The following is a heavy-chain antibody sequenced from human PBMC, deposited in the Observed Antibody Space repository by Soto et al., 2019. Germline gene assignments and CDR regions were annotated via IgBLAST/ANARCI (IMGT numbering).Heavy chain of an antibody. CDR2: IGPVSGDT. J-gene: IGHJ4*02. CDR1: GYTFTGHY. V-gene: IGHV1-2*02. CDR3: GRGRSGQIVVFY. D-gene: IGHD1-26*01. Sequence: ASVKVSCKASGYTFTGHYIHWVRQAPGQGPEWVGGIGPVSGDTRYAQKFQGRVTMTRDTSITTVYMELNNLSPDDTAVYYCGRGRSGQIVVFYWGQGTPVTVSS.